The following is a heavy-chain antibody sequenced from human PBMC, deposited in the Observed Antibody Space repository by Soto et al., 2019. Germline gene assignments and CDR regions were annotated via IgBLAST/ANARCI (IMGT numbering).Heavy chain of an antibody. CDR1: GGSISSTSYY. CDR2: INYSGKT. J-gene: IGHJ4*02. D-gene: IGHD4-4*01. CDR3: ARTTESDY. Sequence: SETLSLTCTVSGGSISSTSYYWGWIRQPPGMGLEWIGSINYSGKTYYNPSLKSRVTLSVDTSKTQFSLHLYSVTAADTAVYYCARTTESDYWGQGTLVTVSS. V-gene: IGHV4-39*01.